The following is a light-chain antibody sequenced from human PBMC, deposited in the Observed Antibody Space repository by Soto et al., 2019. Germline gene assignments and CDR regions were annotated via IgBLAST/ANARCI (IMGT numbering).Light chain of an antibody. CDR1: IDDVGGYDY. J-gene: IGLJ1*01. CDR3: SSYTSITTYV. Sequence: QSALTQPASVSGSPGQSITISCTGTIDDVGGYDYVSWYQQYPGTAPQLIIYEVTYRPSGVSTRFSGSKSGNTASLTISGLQSEDEADYYCSSYTSITTYVFGSGTKLTVL. CDR2: EVT. V-gene: IGLV2-14*01.